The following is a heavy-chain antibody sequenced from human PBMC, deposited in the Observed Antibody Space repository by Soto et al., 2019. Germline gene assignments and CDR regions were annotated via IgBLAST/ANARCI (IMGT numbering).Heavy chain of an antibody. CDR2: IDPSDSYT. CDR1: GYSFTSYW. J-gene: IGHJ4*02. D-gene: IGHD1-26*01. V-gene: IGHV5-10-1*01. CDR3: ARQAVVGASSFDY. Sequence: GESLKISCKGSGYSFTSYWISWVRQMPGKGLEWMGRIDPSDSYTNYSPPFQGHVTISADKSISTAYLQWSSLKASDTAMYYCARQAVVGASSFDYWGQRTLVTVSS.